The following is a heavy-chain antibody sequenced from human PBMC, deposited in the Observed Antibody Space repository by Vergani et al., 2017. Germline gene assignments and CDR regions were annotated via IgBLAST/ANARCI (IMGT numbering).Heavy chain of an antibody. CDR1: GFSLTTSG. CDR3: ARDSEVDLHRGVLTI. D-gene: IGHD3-10*01. CDR2: IIGVSSFI. J-gene: IGHJ4*02. V-gene: IGHV3-21*02. Sequence: EVRLVESGGGLVKPGGSLRLSCAASGFSLTTSGMNWVRQAPGKGLEWVSSIIGVSSFIYYADSVMGRFTISRDNAKNSLYLQMNSLRAEDTAVYYCARDSEVDLHRGVLTIWGQGTLVTVSS.